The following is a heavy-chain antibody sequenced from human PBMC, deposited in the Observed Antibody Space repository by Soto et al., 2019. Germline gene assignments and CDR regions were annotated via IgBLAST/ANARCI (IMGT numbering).Heavy chain of an antibody. V-gene: IGHV4-39*01. Sequence: SETLSLTCTFSVVSISSSSYYCGWIRQPPGKGLEWIGSIYYSGSTYYNPSLKSRVTISVDTSKNQFSLKLSSVTAADTAVYYCASRKSYYDSSGYLAEYWGQGTLVIVS. D-gene: IGHD3-22*01. CDR2: IYYSGST. CDR3: ASRKSYYDSSGYLAEY. CDR1: VVSISSSSYY. J-gene: IGHJ4*02.